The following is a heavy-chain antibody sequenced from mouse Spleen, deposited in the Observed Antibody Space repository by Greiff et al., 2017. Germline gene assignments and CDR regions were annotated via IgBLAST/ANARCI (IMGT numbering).Heavy chain of an antibody. CDR3: ARGGYSYYSYDVDGYYAMDY. Sequence: QLQQPGAELVRPGSSVKLSCKASGYTFTSYWMHWVKQRPIQGLEWIGNIDPSDSETHYNQKFKDKATLTVDKSSSTAYMQLSSLTSEDSAVYYCARGGYSYYSYDVDGYYAMDYWGQGTSVTVSS. CDR2: IDPSDSET. D-gene: IGHD2-12*01. J-gene: IGHJ4*01. CDR1: GYTFTSYW. V-gene: IGHV1-52*01.